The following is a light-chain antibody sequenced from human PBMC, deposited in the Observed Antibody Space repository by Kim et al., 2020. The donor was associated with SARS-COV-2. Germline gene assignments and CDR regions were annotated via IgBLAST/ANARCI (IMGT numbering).Light chain of an antibody. CDR1: SSDIGNNY. CDR2: RDT. Sequence: QSVLTQPPSASGTPGQRVTISCSGSSSDIGNNYVYWYKQLPGTAPKLLIYRDTQRPSGVPDRFSGSKSGTSASLAISGLRSEDEADYYCAARDDRLSNVVFGGGTQLTVL. V-gene: IGLV1-47*01. CDR3: AARDDRLSNVV. J-gene: IGLJ2*01.